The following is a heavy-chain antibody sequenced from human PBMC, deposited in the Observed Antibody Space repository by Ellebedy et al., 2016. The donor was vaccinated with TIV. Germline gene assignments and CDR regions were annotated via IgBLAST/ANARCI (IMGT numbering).Heavy chain of an antibody. J-gene: IGHJ6*02. Sequence: AASVKVSCKTSGYTFTSYAISWVRQAPGQGLEWMAWTSTYNGDKKIAQQFQDRVTLTTDHSTSTVYMELRSLRSDDSAMYYCTRDCSSSACHAYYYYYGMDVWGQGTSVTVSS. V-gene: IGHV1-18*01. CDR1: GYTFTSYA. CDR3: TRDCSSSACHAYYYYYGMDV. CDR2: TSTYNGDK. D-gene: IGHD2-2*01.